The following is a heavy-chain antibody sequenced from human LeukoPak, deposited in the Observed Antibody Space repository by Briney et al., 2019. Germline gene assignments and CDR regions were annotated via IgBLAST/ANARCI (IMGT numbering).Heavy chain of an antibody. CDR1: GITLSNYG. CDR3: AKRGVVIRVILVGFHKEAYYFDS. Sequence: SGGSLRLSCAVSGITLSNYGMSWVRQAPGKGLEWVAGLGGSGGTTNYADSVKGRFTISRDNRKNTLYLQMNSLRAEDTAVYFCAKRGVVIRVILVGFHKEAYYFDSWGQGALVTVSS. D-gene: IGHD3-22*01. J-gene: IGHJ4*02. V-gene: IGHV3-23*01. CDR2: LGGSGGTT.